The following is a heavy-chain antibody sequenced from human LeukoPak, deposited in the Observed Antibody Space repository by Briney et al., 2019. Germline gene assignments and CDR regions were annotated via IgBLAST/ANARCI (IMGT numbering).Heavy chain of an antibody. J-gene: IGHJ4*02. CDR2: IRYDGSNK. V-gene: IGHV3-30*02. Sequence: QSGGSLRLSCAASGFTFSSYGMHWVRQAPGKGLEWVAFIRYDGSNKYYADSVKGRFTISRDNSKNSLYLQMNSLRAEDTAVYYCARDLHCGGDCYPLTYWGQGTLVTVSS. CDR3: ARDLHCGGDCYPLTY. CDR1: GFTFSSYG. D-gene: IGHD2-21*01.